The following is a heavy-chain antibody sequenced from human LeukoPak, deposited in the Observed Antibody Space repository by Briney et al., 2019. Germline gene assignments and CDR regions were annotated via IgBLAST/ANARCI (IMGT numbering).Heavy chain of an antibody. V-gene: IGHV3-23*01. CDR1: GFTVSSNY. D-gene: IGHD6-19*01. Sequence: GGSLRLSCAASGFTVSSNYMSWVRQAPGKGLEWVSAISGSGGSTYYADSVKGRFTISRDNSKNTLYLQMNSLRAEDAAVYYCAKEVAVAGTKPAFDIWGQGTMVTVSS. CDR2: ISGSGGST. J-gene: IGHJ3*02. CDR3: AKEVAVAGTKPAFDI.